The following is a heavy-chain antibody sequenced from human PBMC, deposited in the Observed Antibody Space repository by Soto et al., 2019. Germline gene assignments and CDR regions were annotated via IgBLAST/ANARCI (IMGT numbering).Heavy chain of an antibody. CDR1: GGSISSGGYY. Sequence: SETLSLTCTVSGGSISSGGYYWSWIHQHPGKGLEWIGYIYYSGSTYYNPSLKSRVTISVDTSKNQFSLKLSSVTAADTAVYYCARVVDGYYXSSGNWFDPWGQGTLVTVSS. CDR2: IYYSGST. CDR3: ARVVDGYYXSSGNWFDP. V-gene: IGHV4-31*03. J-gene: IGHJ5*02. D-gene: IGHD3-22*01.